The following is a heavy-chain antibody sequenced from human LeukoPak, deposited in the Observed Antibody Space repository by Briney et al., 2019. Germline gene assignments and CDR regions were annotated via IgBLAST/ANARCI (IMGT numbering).Heavy chain of an antibody. Sequence: GGSLRLSCAASGFTFSSYGMSWVRQAPGKGLEWVSAISGSGGSTYYADSVKGRFTISRDNSKNTLYLQMNSLRAEDTAVYYCAKDNYYDSSGLHLGYDYWGQGTLVTVSS. CDR3: AKDNYYDSSGLHLGYDY. CDR1: GFTFSSYG. CDR2: ISGSGGST. D-gene: IGHD3-22*01. V-gene: IGHV3-23*01. J-gene: IGHJ4*02.